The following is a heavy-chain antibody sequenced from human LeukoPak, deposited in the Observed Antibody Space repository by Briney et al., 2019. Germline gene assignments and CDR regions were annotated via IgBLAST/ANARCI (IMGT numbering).Heavy chain of an antibody. CDR3: ASLPRIAVAGTGYFQH. Sequence: SVKVSCKASGGTFSSYTISWVRQAPGQGLEWMGRIIPILGIANYAQKFQGRVTITADKSTSTAYMELSSLRSEDTAVCYCASLPRIAVAGTGYFQHWGQGTLVTVSS. J-gene: IGHJ1*01. CDR2: IIPILGIA. D-gene: IGHD6-19*01. CDR1: GGTFSSYT. V-gene: IGHV1-69*02.